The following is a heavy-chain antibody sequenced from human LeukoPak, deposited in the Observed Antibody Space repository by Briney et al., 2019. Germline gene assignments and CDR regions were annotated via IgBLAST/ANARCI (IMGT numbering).Heavy chain of an antibody. D-gene: IGHD2-2*01. Sequence: ASVKVSCKASGYTFTDYYLHWVRQAPGQGFGWMGWINPNSGDTNYAQKFQGRVTMTRDTSISTAHMEMSRLRSDDTAVYYCARANFLYCSSTTCLFDYWGRGTLVTVSS. J-gene: IGHJ4*02. CDR2: INPNSGDT. CDR1: GYTFTDYY. V-gene: IGHV1-2*02. CDR3: ARANFLYCSSTTCLFDY.